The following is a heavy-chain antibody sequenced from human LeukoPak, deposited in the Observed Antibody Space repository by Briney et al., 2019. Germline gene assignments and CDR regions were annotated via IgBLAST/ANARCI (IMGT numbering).Heavy chain of an antibody. CDR1: GFTFDDYA. D-gene: IGHD5-18*01. Sequence: PGRSLRLSCAASGFTFDDYAMHWVRQAPGKGLEWVSGISWNSGSIGYADSVKGRFTISRDNAKNSLYLQMSSLRAEDTALYYCAKAPGYSYGYPFDYWGQGTLVTVSS. J-gene: IGHJ4*02. V-gene: IGHV3-9*01. CDR3: AKAPGYSYGYPFDY. CDR2: ISWNSGSI.